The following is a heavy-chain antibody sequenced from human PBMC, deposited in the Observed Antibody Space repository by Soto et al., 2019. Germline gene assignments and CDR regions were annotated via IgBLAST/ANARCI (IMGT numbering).Heavy chain of an antibody. CDR2: LSNSGRST. CDR3: AKPNGYCSGTSCPDGFFDS. CDR1: GFTFSKYA. D-gene: IGHD2-15*01. V-gene: IGHV3-23*01. Sequence: PGGSLRLSCAASGFTFSKYAMSWVRQAPGKGLEWVSTLSNSGRSTYSADSVKGRFTMSRDNSQNTVYLQMNSLRAEDTAVYYCAKPNGYCSGTSCPDGFFDSWGQGTLVTVSS. J-gene: IGHJ4*02.